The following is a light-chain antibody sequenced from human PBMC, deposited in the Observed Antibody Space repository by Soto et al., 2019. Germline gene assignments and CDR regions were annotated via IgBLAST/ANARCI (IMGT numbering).Light chain of an antibody. J-gene: IGKJ1*01. CDR3: QQYNTYPWT. V-gene: IGKV1-5*01. CDR1: QTISNR. Sequence: DIQMTQSHATLSASLGDRVTITGRASQTISNRLAWYQQQPGKAPNLLIFADSTLNSGVPSRFSGGGSGTEFTLTVSSLQPDDFATYFGQQYNTYPWTFGQGTMVEIK. CDR2: ADS.